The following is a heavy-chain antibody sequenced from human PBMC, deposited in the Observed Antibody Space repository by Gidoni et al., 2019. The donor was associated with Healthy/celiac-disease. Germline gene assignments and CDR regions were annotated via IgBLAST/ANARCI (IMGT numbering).Heavy chain of an antibody. CDR2: ISGSGGST. V-gene: IGHV3-23*01. Sequence: EVQLLESGGGLVQPGGSLRLSCAASGFTFSSYAMSWVRQAQGKGLEWVSAISGSGGSTYYADSVKGRFTISRDNSKNTLYLQMNSLRAEDTAVYYCARVNGGGSYYRGYGMDVWGQGTTVTVSS. CDR3: ARVNGGGSYYRGYGMDV. CDR1: GFTFSSYA. D-gene: IGHD1-26*01. J-gene: IGHJ6*02.